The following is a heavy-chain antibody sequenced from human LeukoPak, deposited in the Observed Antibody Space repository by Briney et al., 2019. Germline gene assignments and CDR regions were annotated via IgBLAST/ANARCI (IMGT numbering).Heavy chain of an antibody. V-gene: IGHV4-39*07. CDR2: IYYSGST. Sequence: SETLSLTCTVSGGSISSSSYYWGWIRQPPGKGLEWIGSIYYSGSTYYNPSLKSRVTISVDTSKNQFSLKLSSVTAADTAVYYCARDWGSRGYCSGGSCPPFDPWGQGTLVTVSS. J-gene: IGHJ5*02. D-gene: IGHD2-15*01. CDR1: GGSISSSSYY. CDR3: ARDWGSRGYCSGGSCPPFDP.